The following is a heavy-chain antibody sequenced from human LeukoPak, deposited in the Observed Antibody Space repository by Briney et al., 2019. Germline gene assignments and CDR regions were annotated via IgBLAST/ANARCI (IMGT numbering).Heavy chain of an antibody. V-gene: IGHV6-1*01. J-gene: IGHJ4*02. CDR3: ARGRKLGWLLMIASL. Sequence: SQTLSLTCDISGDTVSSNSAAWNWIRQSPSRGLEWLGRTYYRSKWYYDYAVSVKSRITISPDTSKNQFSLKLSSVTAADTAVYYCARGRKLGWLLMIASLWGQGTLVTVSS. D-gene: IGHD3-22*01. CDR2: TYYRSKWYY. CDR1: GDTVSSNSAA.